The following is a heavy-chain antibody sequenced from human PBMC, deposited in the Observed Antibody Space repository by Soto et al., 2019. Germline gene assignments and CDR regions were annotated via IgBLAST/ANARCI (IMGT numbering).Heavy chain of an antibody. V-gene: IGHV3-21*06. CDR1: GFTFTRYS. Sequence: GGSLRLSCAASGFTFTRYSMNWVRQAPGKGLEWVSSISSTTNYIYYGDSMKGRFTISRDNTKNSLYLEMNSLRAEDTAVYYCARESEDLTSNFDYWDQGTLVNVSS. CDR3: ARESEDLTSNFDY. CDR2: ISSTTNYI. J-gene: IGHJ4*02.